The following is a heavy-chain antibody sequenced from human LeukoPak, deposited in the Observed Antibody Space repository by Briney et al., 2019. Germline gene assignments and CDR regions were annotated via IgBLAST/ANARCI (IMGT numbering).Heavy chain of an antibody. CDR1: GGTFSSYA. Sequence: ASVKVSCKASGGTFSSYAISWVRQAPGQGLEWMGGIIPIFGTANYAQKFQGRVTITADKSTSTAYMELSSLRSEDTAVYYCARASRSGGWIRFDYWGQGTLVTVSS. D-gene: IGHD6-19*01. CDR3: ARASRSGGWIRFDY. J-gene: IGHJ4*02. V-gene: IGHV1-69*06. CDR2: IIPIFGTA.